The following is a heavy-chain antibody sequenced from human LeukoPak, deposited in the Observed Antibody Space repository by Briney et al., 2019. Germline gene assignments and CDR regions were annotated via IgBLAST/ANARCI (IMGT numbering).Heavy chain of an antibody. J-gene: IGHJ4*02. CDR1: GFTFSDYY. Sequence: PGGSLRLSCAASGFTFSDYYMSWLRQAPGKGLEWVAYITNTGTTINYADSVKGRFTISRDDAKNSLYLQINSLRAEDTAVYYCATDRHCSSSSCYLPIRFDYWGQGTLVTVSS. CDR3: ATDRHCSSSSCYLPIRFDY. V-gene: IGHV3-11*01. D-gene: IGHD2-2*01. CDR2: ITNTGTTI.